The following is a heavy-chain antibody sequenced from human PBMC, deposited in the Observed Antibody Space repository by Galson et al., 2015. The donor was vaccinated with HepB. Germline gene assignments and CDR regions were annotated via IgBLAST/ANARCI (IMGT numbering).Heavy chain of an antibody. Sequence: SLRLSCAASGFTFSDYWMSWVRQAPGKGLEWVANIRQDGSGNFYVDSVKGRFTISRDNAKNSLYLQMHSLRAEDTAVYYCARVPAAKVRGVDFDYWGQGTLVTVSS. CDR3: ARVPAAKVRGVDFDY. V-gene: IGHV3-7*03. J-gene: IGHJ4*02. D-gene: IGHD3-10*01. CDR1: GFTFSDYW. CDR2: IRQDGSGN.